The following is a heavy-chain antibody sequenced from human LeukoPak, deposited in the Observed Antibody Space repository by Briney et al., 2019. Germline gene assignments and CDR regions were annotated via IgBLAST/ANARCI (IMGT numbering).Heavy chain of an antibody. V-gene: IGHV3-21*01. Sequence: GGSLRLSCAASGFTFSSYSMNWVRQAPGKGLEWVSCISSSSTYIYYADSMKGRFTISRDNAKNSLYLQMNSLRAEDTAVYYCARDFYDSSGYNRFDYWGQGVLVTVSS. J-gene: IGHJ4*02. CDR3: ARDFYDSSGYNRFDY. CDR1: GFTFSSYS. CDR2: ISSSSTYI. D-gene: IGHD3-22*01.